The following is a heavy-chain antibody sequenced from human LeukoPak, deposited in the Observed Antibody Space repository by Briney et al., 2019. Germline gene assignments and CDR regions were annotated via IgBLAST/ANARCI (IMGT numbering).Heavy chain of an antibody. CDR2: ISSSSSYI. CDR3: ARVGSSSGWYSDY. V-gene: IGHV3-21*01. D-gene: IGHD6-19*01. CDR1: GFTFSSYN. Sequence: GGSLRLSCAASGFTFSSYNMNWVRQAPGKGLEWVSSISSSSSYIYYADSVKGRFTISRDNAKNSLYLQMNSLRAEDTAVYYCARVGSSSGWYSDYWGQGTLVTVSS. J-gene: IGHJ4*02.